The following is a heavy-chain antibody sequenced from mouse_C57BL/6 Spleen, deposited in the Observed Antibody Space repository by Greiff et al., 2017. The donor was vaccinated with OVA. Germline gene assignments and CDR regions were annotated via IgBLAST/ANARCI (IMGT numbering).Heavy chain of an antibody. D-gene: IGHD2-3*01. CDR3: ERAGDGYGGYAMDY. CDR2: ISSGSSTI. J-gene: IGHJ4*01. V-gene: IGHV5-17*01. CDR1: GFTFSDYG. Sequence: EVKLMESGGGLVKPGGSLKLSCAASGFTFSDYGMHWVRQAPEKGLEWVAYISSGSSTIYYADTVKGRFTISRATAKNTLFLQMTSLRSEDTAMYYGERAGDGYGGYAMDYWGQGTSVTVSS.